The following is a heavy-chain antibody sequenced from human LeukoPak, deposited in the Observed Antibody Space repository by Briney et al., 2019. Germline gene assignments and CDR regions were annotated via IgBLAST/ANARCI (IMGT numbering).Heavy chain of an antibody. CDR2: IYTSGST. CDR3: AKSAYYYYYMDV. CDR1: GGSVSSYY. V-gene: IGHV4-4*09. Sequence: SETLSLTCTVSGGSVSSYYWSWIRQPPGKGLEWIGYIYTSGSTDYNPSLKSRVTMSVDTSKNQFSLRLSSVTAADTAVYYCAKSAYYYYYMDVWGKGPTVTVSS. J-gene: IGHJ6*03.